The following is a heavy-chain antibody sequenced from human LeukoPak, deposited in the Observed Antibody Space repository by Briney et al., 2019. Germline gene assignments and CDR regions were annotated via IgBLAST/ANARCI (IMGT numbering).Heavy chain of an antibody. CDR1: GVTFRRDW. V-gene: IGHV3-7*01. Sequence: GGSLRLSCAGSGVTFRRDWMSSVRQAPGKGLEWGANINQEGSENYHVDSVRGRFTISRDNAKNSLYLQMNSLRAEDTAVYYCATMGLELLPYYFDYWGQGTLVTVSS. CDR2: INQEGSEN. D-gene: IGHD1-7*01. CDR3: ATMGLELLPYYFDY. J-gene: IGHJ4*02.